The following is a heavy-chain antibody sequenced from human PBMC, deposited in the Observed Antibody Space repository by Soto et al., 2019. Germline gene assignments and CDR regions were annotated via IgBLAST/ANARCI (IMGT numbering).Heavy chain of an antibody. CDR2: ISAYNGNT. CDR1: GYTFTSYG. V-gene: IGHV1-18*01. Sequence: QVQLVQSGAEVKKPGASVKVSCKASGYTFTSYGISWVRQAPGQGLEWMGWISAYNGNTNYAQKLQGXVPXXTXPSTSTAYMELRSLRSDDTAVYYCARDRGYCSGGSCWTHFDYWGQGTLVTVSS. J-gene: IGHJ4*02. CDR3: ARDRGYCSGGSCWTHFDY. D-gene: IGHD2-15*01.